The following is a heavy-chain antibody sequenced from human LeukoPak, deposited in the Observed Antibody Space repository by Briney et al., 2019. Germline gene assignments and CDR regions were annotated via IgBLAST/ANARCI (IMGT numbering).Heavy chain of an antibody. J-gene: IGHJ4*02. CDR3: FSMATIITGSFDY. Sequence: ASVTVSCKASGGTFSSYAISWERQAPGQGLEWMGGIIPIFGTANYAQKFQGRVTITADESTSTAYMELSSLRSEDTAVCYCFSMATIITGSFDYWGQGTLVTVSS. D-gene: IGHD5-24*01. CDR1: GGTFSSYA. CDR2: IIPIFGTA. V-gene: IGHV1-69*13.